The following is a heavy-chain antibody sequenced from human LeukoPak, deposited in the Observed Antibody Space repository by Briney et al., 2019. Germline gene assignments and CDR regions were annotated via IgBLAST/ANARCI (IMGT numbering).Heavy chain of an antibody. J-gene: IGHJ4*02. Sequence: GGSLRLSCAASGFTVSSNYMSWVRQAPGKGLEWVAVIWYGGSNKYYADSVKGRFTISRDNSKNTLYLQMNSLRAEDTAVYYCAKDGGTTGLDYWGQGTLVTVSS. V-gene: IGHV3-30*02. D-gene: IGHD4-11*01. CDR2: IWYGGSNK. CDR3: AKDGGTTGLDY. CDR1: GFTVSSNY.